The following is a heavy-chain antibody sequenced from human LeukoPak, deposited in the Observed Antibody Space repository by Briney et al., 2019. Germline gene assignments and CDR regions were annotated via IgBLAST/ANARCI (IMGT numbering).Heavy chain of an antibody. D-gene: IGHD1-26*01. CDR1: GYTFTSYG. Sequence: ASVKVSCKASGYTFTSYGISWVRQAPGQGLEWMGWISAYNGNTNYAQKLQGRVTMPTDTSTSTAYMELRSLRSDDTAVYYCASLVGAIDGDYFDYWGQGTLVTVSS. V-gene: IGHV1-18*01. J-gene: IGHJ4*02. CDR3: ASLVGAIDGDYFDY. CDR2: ISAYNGNT.